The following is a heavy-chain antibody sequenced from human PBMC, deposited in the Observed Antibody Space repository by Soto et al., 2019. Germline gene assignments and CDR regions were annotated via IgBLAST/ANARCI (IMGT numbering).Heavy chain of an antibody. CDR2: IYRSGSA. CDR3: AVSGRGGLDV. J-gene: IGHJ6*02. CDR1: GGSINSGGYS. Sequence: QLQLQESGSGLVKLSQKLSLTCTVSGGSINSGGYSWSWIRQPPGKGLEWIGYIYRSGSAYYSPSLQNRVTISVDTSKNHFSLNLTSVTAADTAVYYCAVSGRGGLDVWGQGTTVTVSS. V-gene: IGHV4-30-2*01. D-gene: IGHD3-10*01.